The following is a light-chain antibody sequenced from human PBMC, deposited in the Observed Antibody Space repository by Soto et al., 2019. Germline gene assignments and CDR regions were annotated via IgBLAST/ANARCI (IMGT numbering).Light chain of an antibody. CDR3: SSYRGSNTVV. V-gene: IGLV2-14*03. CDR1: SSDVGGYNY. J-gene: IGLJ2*01. CDR2: NAF. Sequence: QPVLTQPASVSGSPGQSITISCTGTSSDVGGYNYVSWYQHHPGRAPKLMIYNAFDRPSGVSNRFSGSKSGNTASLTISGLQAEDEADYYCSSYRGSNTVVFGGGTKVTVL.